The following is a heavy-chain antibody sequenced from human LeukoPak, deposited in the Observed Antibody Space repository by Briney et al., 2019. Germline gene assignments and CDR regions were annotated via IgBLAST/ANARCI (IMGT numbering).Heavy chain of an antibody. CDR1: GGSISSYY. V-gene: IGHV4-59*08. Sequence: SETLSLTCTVSGGSISSYYWSWIRQPPGKGQEWIGYIYYSGSTNYNPSLKSRVTISVDTSKNQFSLKLSSVTAADTAVYYCAEDYYGPGSYVYWGQGTLVTVSS. CDR3: AEDYYGPGSYVY. CDR2: IYYSGST. D-gene: IGHD3-10*01. J-gene: IGHJ4*02.